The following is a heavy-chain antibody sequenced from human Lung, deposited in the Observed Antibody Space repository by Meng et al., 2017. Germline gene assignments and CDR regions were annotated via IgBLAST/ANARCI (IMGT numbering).Heavy chain of an antibody. J-gene: IGHJ4*02. Sequence: GGSLRLSCAASGFTFRDFGMSWVRQAPGKGLEWVARINDNGDTTTYADSVKGRFTISRDNAKKSLYLQMNSLGVGDTAFYYYARQDSLFDYWGQGALVTVSS. CDR2: INDNGDTT. V-gene: IGHV3-20*04. CDR1: GFTFRDFG. D-gene: IGHD3-22*01. CDR3: ARQDSLFDY.